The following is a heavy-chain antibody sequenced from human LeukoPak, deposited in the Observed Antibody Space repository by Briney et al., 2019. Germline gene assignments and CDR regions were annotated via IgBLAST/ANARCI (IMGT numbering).Heavy chain of an antibody. V-gene: IGHV3-30*18. CDR1: GFTFSSYG. CDR2: ISYDGSNK. D-gene: IGHD6-13*01. J-gene: IGHJ4*02. CDR3: AKEGSSSSFGY. Sequence: GGSLRLSCAASGFTFSSYGMHWVRQAPGKGLEWVAVISYDGSNKYYADSVKGRSTISRDNSKNTLYLQMNSLRAEDTAVYYCAKEGSSSSFGYWGQGTLVAVSS.